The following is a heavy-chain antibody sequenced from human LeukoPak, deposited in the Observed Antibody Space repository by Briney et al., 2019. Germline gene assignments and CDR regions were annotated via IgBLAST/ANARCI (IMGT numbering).Heavy chain of an antibody. CDR3: AYLAVAGLNV. D-gene: IGHD6-19*01. J-gene: IGHJ6*02. CDR1: GGSFSGFY. Sequence: SETLSLTCAVYGGSFSGFYWSWVRQPPGKGLEWIGEISHSGSTNYNPSLKSRVTISVDTSKNQFSLKLSSVTAADTAVYYCAYLAVAGLNVWGQGTTVTVSS. V-gene: IGHV4-34*01. CDR2: ISHSGST.